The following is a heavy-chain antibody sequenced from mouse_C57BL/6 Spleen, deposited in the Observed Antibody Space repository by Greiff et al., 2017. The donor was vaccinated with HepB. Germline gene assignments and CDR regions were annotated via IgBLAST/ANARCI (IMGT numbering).Heavy chain of an antibody. CDR3: ARYGSSSYWYFDV. D-gene: IGHD1-1*01. CDR2: INPSSGYT. J-gene: IGHJ1*03. V-gene: IGHV1-7*01. Sequence: VQLQQSGAELAKPGASVKLSCKASGYTFTSYWMHWVKQRPGQGLEWIGYINPSSGYTKYNQKFKDKATLTADKSSSTAYMQLSSLTYEDSAVYDCARYGSSSYWYFDVWGTGTTVTVSS. CDR1: GYTFTSYW.